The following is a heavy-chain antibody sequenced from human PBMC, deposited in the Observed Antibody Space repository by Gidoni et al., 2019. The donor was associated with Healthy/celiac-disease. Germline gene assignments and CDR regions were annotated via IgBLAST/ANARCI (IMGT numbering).Heavy chain of an antibody. V-gene: IGHV5-51*01. CDR2: IYPGDSDT. J-gene: IGHJ3*02. CDR3: ARHIDSSGWPNDAFDI. D-gene: IGHD6-19*01. Sequence: EVQLVQSGSEVKKPGASLKISCKGSGYSFTSYWIGWVRQMPGKGLEWMGIIYPGDSDTRYSPSFQGQVTISADKSISTAYLQWSSLKASDTAMYYCARHIDSSGWPNDAFDIWGQGTMVTVSS. CDR1: GYSFTSYW.